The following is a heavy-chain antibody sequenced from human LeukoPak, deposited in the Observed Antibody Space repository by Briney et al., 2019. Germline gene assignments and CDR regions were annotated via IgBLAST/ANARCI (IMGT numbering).Heavy chain of an antibody. CDR3: ARGEAGYCSSTSCYMGYYYYYGMDV. J-gene: IGHJ6*02. CDR1: GFTFSSYS. D-gene: IGHD2-2*02. Sequence: PGGSLRLSCAASGFTFSSYSMNWVRQAPGKGLEWVSSISSSSSYIYYADSVKGRFTISGDNAKNSLYLQMNSLRAEDTAVYYCARGEAGYCSSTSCYMGYYYYYGMDVWGQGTTVTVSS. CDR2: ISSSSSYI. V-gene: IGHV3-21*01.